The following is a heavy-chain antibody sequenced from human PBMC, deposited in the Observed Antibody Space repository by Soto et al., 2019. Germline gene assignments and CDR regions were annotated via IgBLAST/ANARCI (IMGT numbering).Heavy chain of an antibody. J-gene: IGHJ3*02. V-gene: IGHV3-33*01. Sequence: QVQLVESGGGVVQPGRSLRLSCAASGFTFSSYGMHWVRQAPGKGLEWVAVIWYDGSNKYYADSVKGRFTISRDNSKNTLYLQMNSLRAEDTAVYYCARGGDYYDSSGTPTDAFDIWGLGTMVTVSS. CDR3: ARGGDYYDSSGTPTDAFDI. CDR1: GFTFSSYG. CDR2: IWYDGSNK. D-gene: IGHD3-22*01.